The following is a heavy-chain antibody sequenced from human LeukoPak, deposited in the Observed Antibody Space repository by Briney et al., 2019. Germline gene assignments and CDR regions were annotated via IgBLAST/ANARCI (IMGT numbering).Heavy chain of an antibody. CDR1: GDSFISYF. CDR3: ARGYYDSGGYWLSYFDY. D-gene: IGHD3-22*01. J-gene: IGHJ4*02. Sequence: SETLSLTCTVSGDSFISYFWSWIRQPPGKGLEWIGYIYYSGSASYNPSLKRRVTISVDSSKNQFSLKLSSVTAADTAVYYCARGYYDSGGYWLSYFDYWGQGTLVTVSS. CDR2: IYYSGSA. V-gene: IGHV4-59*01.